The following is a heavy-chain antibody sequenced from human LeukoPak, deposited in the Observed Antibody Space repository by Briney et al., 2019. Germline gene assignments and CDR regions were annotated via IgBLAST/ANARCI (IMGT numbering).Heavy chain of an antibody. Sequence: GGSLRLSCAVSGFSVSTYAMSWVRQAPGKGLEWVSSMSGSGAKTNYADSVKGRFTISRDNSRNTLYLHMNSLRAEDTAVYYCAKDSTYSSGWYVDYWGQGTLVTVSS. J-gene: IGHJ4*02. D-gene: IGHD6-19*01. CDR3: AKDSTYSSGWYVDY. CDR2: MSGSGAKT. V-gene: IGHV3-23*01. CDR1: GFSVSTYA.